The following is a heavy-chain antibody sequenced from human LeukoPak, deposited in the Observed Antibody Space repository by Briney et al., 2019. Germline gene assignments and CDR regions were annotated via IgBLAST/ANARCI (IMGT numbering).Heavy chain of an antibody. V-gene: IGHV3-15*01. D-gene: IGHD3-9*01. CDR2: IKSKTDGGTT. CDR3: TTVFQYYDILTGYYYYFDY. J-gene: IGHJ4*02. Sequence: GGSLRLSCAASGFTFSSYAMSWVRQAPGKGLEWVGRIKSKTDGGTTDYAAPVKGRSTISRDDSKNTLYLQMNSLKTEDTAVYYCTTVFQYYDILTGYYYYFDYWGQGTLVTVSS. CDR1: GFTFSSYA.